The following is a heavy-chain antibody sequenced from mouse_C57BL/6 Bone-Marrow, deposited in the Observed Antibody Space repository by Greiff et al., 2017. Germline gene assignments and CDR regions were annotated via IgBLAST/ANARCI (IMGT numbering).Heavy chain of an antibody. D-gene: IGHD1-1*01. CDR1: GYTFTNYW. J-gene: IGHJ2*01. Sequence: QVQLKESGAELVRPGTSVKMSCKASGYTFTNYWIGWAKQRPGHGLEWIGDIYPGGGYTNYNEKFKGKATLTADKSSSTAYMQFSSLTSEDSAIYYCARIYYGSSWVYYFDYWGQGTTLTVSS. V-gene: IGHV1-63*01. CDR3: ARIYYGSSWVYYFDY. CDR2: IYPGGGYT.